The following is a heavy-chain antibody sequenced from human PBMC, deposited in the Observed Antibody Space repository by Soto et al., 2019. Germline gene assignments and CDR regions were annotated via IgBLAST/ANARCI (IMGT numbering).Heavy chain of an antibody. CDR2: ISGSGGRT. V-gene: IGHV3-23*01. Sequence: GGSLRLSCAASGFTFSSYAMSWVRQAPGKGLEWVSAISGSGGRTYYADSVKGRFTMSRYTSKNALYLQMNSLRAEDTAVYYCAKGLGGYTWNYRLSDAFDIWGQGTMVTVSS. CDR3: AKGLGGYTWNYRLSDAFDI. D-gene: IGHD1-7*01. CDR1: GFTFSSYA. J-gene: IGHJ3*02.